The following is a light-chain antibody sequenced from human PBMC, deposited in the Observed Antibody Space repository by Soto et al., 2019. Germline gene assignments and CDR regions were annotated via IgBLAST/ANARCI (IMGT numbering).Light chain of an antibody. Sequence: DIQMTHAPSSLSVSLGDIVTITFRSIHSISSWLAWYQQKPVKSPKLLIYDASSLASGVPSRFSGSGSGTDFTLTISSLQPDDFAPYYCQQYNSYSQTFGQGTRLEIK. CDR3: QQYNSYSQT. CDR1: HSISSW. J-gene: IGKJ5*01. V-gene: IGKV1-5*01. CDR2: DAS.